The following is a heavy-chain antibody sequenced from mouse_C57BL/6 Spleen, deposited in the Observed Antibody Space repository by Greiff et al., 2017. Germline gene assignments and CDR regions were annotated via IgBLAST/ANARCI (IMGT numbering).Heavy chain of an antibody. D-gene: IGHD1-1*01. CDR1: GYTFTEYT. J-gene: IGHJ4*01. CDR2: FYPGSGSI. V-gene: IGHV1-62-2*01. CDR3: ARHEDNGSSYLYTMDY. Sequence: QVQLQQSGAELVKPGASVKLSCKASGYTFTEYTIHWVKQRSGQGLEWIGWFYPGSGSIKYNEKFKDKATLNADKSSSTVYMELSRLTSEDAAVYFCARHEDNGSSYLYTMDYWGQGTSVTVSS.